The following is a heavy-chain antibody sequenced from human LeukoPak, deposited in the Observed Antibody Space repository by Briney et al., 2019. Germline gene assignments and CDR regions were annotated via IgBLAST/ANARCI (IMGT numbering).Heavy chain of an antibody. V-gene: IGHV4-39*07. J-gene: IGHJ4*02. CDR2: IYYSGST. CDR1: GGSISSSSYY. CDR3: ARDGAGDSSGKYYFDF. Sequence: KPSETLPLTCTVSGGSISSSSYYWGWIRQPPGKGLEWIGSIYYSGSTYYNPSLKSRVTISLDTSKNQFSLKLSSVTAADTAVYYCARDGAGDSSGKYYFDFWGQGTLVTVSS. D-gene: IGHD3-22*01.